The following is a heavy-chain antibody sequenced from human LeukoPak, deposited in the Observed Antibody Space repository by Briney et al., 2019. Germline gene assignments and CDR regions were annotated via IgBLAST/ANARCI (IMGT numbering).Heavy chain of an antibody. CDR1: GGSISSGGYY. D-gene: IGHD3-10*01. V-gene: IGHV4-31*03. J-gene: IGHJ5*02. CDR2: IYYSGST. Sequence: SQTLSLTCTVSGGSISSGGYYWSWIRQHPGKGLEWIGYIYYSGSTYYNPSLKSRVTISVDTSKNQFSLKLSSVTAADTAVYYCARDRRHWFGETQTLFDPWGQGTLATVSS. CDR3: ARDRRHWFGETQTLFDP.